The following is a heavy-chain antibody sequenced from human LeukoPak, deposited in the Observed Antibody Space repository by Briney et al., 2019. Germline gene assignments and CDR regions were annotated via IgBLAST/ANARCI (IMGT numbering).Heavy chain of an antibody. D-gene: IGHD6-19*01. J-gene: IGHJ4*02. CDR1: GFTVSSNY. CDR3: ARGSSGWFSGGIDH. CDR2: IYSGGST. Sequence: GGSLRLSCAASGFTVSSNYMSWVRQAPGKGLEWVSVIYSGGSTYYADSVKGRFTISRDNSKNTLYLQMNSLRTEDTAVYYCARGSSGWFSGGIDHWGQGTLVTVSS. V-gene: IGHV3-66*01.